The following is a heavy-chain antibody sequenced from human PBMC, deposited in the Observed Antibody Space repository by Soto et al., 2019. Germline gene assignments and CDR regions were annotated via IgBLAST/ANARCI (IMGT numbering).Heavy chain of an antibody. CDR2: LNGDGSTI. Sequence: DVQLVESGGGLVQPGGSLRLSCAASGFTFNTYWMHWVRQAPGKGRIWVSRLNGDGSTIDYADSVKGRFTMSRDNAKSSVYLQMHSLRAEDTAVYYCARDDNPDSWGQGTLVTVSS. J-gene: IGHJ4*02. V-gene: IGHV3-74*01. D-gene: IGHD1-20*01. CDR3: ARDDNPDS. CDR1: GFTFNTYW.